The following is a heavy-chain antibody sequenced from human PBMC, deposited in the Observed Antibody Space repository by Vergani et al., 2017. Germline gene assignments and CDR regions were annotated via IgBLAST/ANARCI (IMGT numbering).Heavy chain of an antibody. CDR3: ARGDGYDLSTIFDP. Sequence: QVQLQESGPGMLKPSQTLSLTCTVSGGSISSGGYYWSWIRQHPGKGLEWIGYISYSGSTYYNPSLKSRVTISVDTSKNQFSLKLSSVTAADTAVYFCARGDGYDLSTIFDPWGQGTLVTVSS. CDR1: GGSISSGGYY. CDR2: ISYSGST. J-gene: IGHJ5*02. V-gene: IGHV4-31*03. D-gene: IGHD5-12*01.